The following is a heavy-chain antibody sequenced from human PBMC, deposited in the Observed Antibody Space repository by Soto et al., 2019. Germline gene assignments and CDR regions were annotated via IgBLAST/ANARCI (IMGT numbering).Heavy chain of an antibody. D-gene: IGHD4-17*01. CDR2: IYYSVST. Sequence: QVQLQESGPGLVKPSQTLSLTCTVSGGSISGGNYYWSWIRQPPGKGLEWIGYIYYSVSTYYNPSLRRRVTISVDTSKNQFSLKLTSVTAADTSVYYCARRFEPDYGDWFYFDYWGQGTLVTVSS. CDR1: GGSISGGNYY. V-gene: IGHV4-30-4*01. CDR3: ARRFEPDYGDWFYFDY. J-gene: IGHJ4*02.